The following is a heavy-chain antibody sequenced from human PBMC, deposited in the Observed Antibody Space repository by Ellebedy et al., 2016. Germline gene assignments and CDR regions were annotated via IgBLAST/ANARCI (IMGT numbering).Heavy chain of an antibody. Sequence: GGSLRLSXTGSGYSFTTYWIGWVRQIPGKGLEWMGIIYPGNSDTRYSPSFQGQVTISADKSISTAYLQWDSLKASDSAMYYCATLGQDTASAGVDSWGQGTLVTVSS. CDR1: GYSFTTYW. V-gene: IGHV5-51*01. D-gene: IGHD1-26*01. CDR3: ATLGQDTASAGVDS. CDR2: IYPGNSDT. J-gene: IGHJ4*02.